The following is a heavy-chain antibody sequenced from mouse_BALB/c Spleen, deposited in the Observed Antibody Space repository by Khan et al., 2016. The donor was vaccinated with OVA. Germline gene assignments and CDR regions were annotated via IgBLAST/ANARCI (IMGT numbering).Heavy chain of an antibody. D-gene: IGHD1-1*01. CDR3: ARGNEYGYYFDY. V-gene: IGHV3-2*02. CDR2: ISYSGVT. Sequence: EVQLQESGPGLVKPSQSLSLTCTVTGYSITSGYAWNWIRQFPGNKLEWMGYISYSGVTSYTPSLKSRISITRDTSKTQFFLQLYSVTTEDTATYYCARGNEYGYYFDYWGQGTTLTVSS. J-gene: IGHJ2*01. CDR1: GYSITSGYA.